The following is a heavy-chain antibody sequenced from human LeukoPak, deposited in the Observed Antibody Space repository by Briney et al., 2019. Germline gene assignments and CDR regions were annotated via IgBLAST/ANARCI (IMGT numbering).Heavy chain of an antibody. CDR1: GFTFGDYA. CDR2: IRCKAYGGTT. D-gene: IGHD6-19*01. J-gene: IGHJ3*02. Sequence: GGSLRLSCTASGFTFGDYAMSWVRQAPGKGLEWVGFIRCKAYGGTTEYAASVKGRFTISRDDSKSIAYLQMNSLKTEDTAVYYCARKYSSGWFDAFDIWGQGTMVTVSS. V-gene: IGHV3-49*04. CDR3: ARKYSSGWFDAFDI.